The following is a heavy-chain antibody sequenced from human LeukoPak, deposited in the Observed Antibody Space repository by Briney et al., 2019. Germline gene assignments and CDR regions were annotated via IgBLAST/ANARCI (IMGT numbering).Heavy chain of an antibody. CDR2: ITRSSSYI. J-gene: IGHJ4*02. CDR3: AIIYLIVEATTFDY. CDR1: GFTFSTYN. Sequence: GGSLRLSCAASGFTFSTYNMNWVRQAPGKGLEWVSSITRSSSYIYYADSVEGRFTISRDNAKNSLYLQMNSLRAEDTAVYYCAIIYLIVEATTFDYWGQGTLVTVSS. D-gene: IGHD1-26*01. V-gene: IGHV3-21*01.